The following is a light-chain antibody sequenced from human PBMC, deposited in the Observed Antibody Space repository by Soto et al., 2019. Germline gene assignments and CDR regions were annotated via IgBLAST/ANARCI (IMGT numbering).Light chain of an antibody. Sequence: QSALTQPASVSGSPGQSITISCTGTSSDVGSYKLVSWYQHHPGKAPKLMIYEGNKRPSGVSNRFSGSKSGNTASLTISGLQAEDEADYYCCSYAGSSSLVFGGGTKLTVL. CDR3: CSYAGSSSLV. CDR2: EGN. J-gene: IGLJ2*01. CDR1: SSDVGSYKL. V-gene: IGLV2-23*01.